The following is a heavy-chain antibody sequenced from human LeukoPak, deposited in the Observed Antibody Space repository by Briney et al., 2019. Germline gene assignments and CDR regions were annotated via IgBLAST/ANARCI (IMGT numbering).Heavy chain of an antibody. J-gene: IGHJ4*02. V-gene: IGHV4-34*01. CDR3: ATIPRGGTVARFYFDY. CDR2: INHSGST. CDR1: GGSFSGYY. Sequence: SETLSLTCAVSGGSFSGYYWSWIRQPPGKGLEWIGEINHSGSTNYNPSLKSRVTISVDTSKNQFSLKLSSVTAADTAVYYCATIPRGGTVARFYFDYWGQGTLVTVSS. D-gene: IGHD1-1*01.